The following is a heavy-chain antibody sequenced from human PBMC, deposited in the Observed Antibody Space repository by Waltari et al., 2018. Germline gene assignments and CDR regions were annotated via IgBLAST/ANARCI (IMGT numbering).Heavy chain of an antibody. CDR3: ARETGRSSEAY. V-gene: IGHV3-33*01. Sequence: QVQLVESGGGVVQPGRSLRLSCAASGFTFRNYGMHWVRQGPGKGLEWVSVIWYDRSNKYYTASVKVRFTSTRDNSKNTLYLQMNSLRAEDTAVYYCARETGRSSEAYWGKGTLVTVSS. CDR1: GFTFRNYG. CDR2: IWYDRSNK. J-gene: IGHJ4*02. D-gene: IGHD6-6*01.